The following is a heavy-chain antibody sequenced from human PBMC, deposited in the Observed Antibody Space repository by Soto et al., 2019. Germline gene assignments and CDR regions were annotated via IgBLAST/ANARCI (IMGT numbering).Heavy chain of an antibody. J-gene: IGHJ4*02. Sequence: ASVKVSCKASGYTFTGYYIHWVRQAPGQGLEWLGWINPNSGVTNYAQKFRGRVTMTRDTSMTTAYMELSRLRSDDTAVYFCARDLCNGTICYRSYYFDYWGQGTLVTVSS. CDR3: ARDLCNGTICYRSYYFDY. D-gene: IGHD3-16*02. V-gene: IGHV1-2*02. CDR2: INPNSGVT. CDR1: GYTFTGYY.